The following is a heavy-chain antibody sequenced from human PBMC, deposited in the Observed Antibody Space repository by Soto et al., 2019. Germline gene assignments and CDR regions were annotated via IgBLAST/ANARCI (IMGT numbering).Heavy chain of an antibody. CDR2: ISYDGSNK. Sequence: PGGSLRLSCAASGFTFSSYAMHWVRQAPGKGLEWVAVISYDGSNKYYADSVKGRFTISRDNSKNTLYLQMNSLRAEDTAVYYCAGDFWSGFRYDYWGQGTLVTVS. D-gene: IGHD3-3*01. CDR3: AGDFWSGFRYDY. CDR1: GFTFSSYA. V-gene: IGHV3-30-3*01. J-gene: IGHJ4*02.